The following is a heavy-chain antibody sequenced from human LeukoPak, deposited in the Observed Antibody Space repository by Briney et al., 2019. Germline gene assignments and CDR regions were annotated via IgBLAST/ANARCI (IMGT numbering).Heavy chain of an antibody. D-gene: IGHD2-2*01. CDR3: ARGGRYTTSEPFDY. J-gene: IGHJ4*02. V-gene: IGHV3-74*01. Sequence: GGSLRLSCAASGFTFSSYWMHWVRQAPGKGLVWVSRINSDESSTSYADSVKGRFTISRDNAKNTLYLQMNSLRAEDTAVYYCARGGRYTTSEPFDYWGQGTLVAVTS. CDR1: GFTFSSYW. CDR2: INSDESST.